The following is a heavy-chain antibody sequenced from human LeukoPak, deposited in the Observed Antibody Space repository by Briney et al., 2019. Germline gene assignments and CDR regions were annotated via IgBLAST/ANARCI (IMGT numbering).Heavy chain of an antibody. V-gene: IGHV3-21*01. D-gene: IGHD3-10*01. J-gene: IGHJ6*03. CDR1: GFTFSSYS. Sequence: GGSLRLSCAASGFTFSSYSVNWVRQAPGKGLEWVSSISSSSSYIYYADSVKGRFTISRDNAKNSLYLQMNSLRAEDTAVYYCARVSAVRGVIARYYYYMDVWGKGTTVTVSS. CDR3: ARVSAVRGVIARYYYYMDV. CDR2: ISSSSSYI.